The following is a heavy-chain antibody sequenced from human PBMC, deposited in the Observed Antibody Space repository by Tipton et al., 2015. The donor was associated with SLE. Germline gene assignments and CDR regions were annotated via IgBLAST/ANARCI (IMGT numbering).Heavy chain of an antibody. D-gene: IGHD6-19*01. Sequence: TLSLTCTVSGGSISSGGYYWSWIRQHPGKGLEWIGYIYYSGSTNYNPSLKSRVTISVDTSKNQFSLKLSSVTAADTAVYYCARRYKKHWLAGAIDIWVQGIMVTVSS. V-gene: IGHV4-61*08. CDR3: ARRYKKHWLAGAIDI. CDR1: GGSISSGGYY. CDR2: IYYSGST. J-gene: IGHJ3*02.